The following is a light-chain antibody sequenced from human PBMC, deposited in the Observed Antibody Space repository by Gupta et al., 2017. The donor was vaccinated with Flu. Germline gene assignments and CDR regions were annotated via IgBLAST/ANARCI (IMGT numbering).Light chain of an antibody. CDR2: GAD. V-gene: IGKV3-20*01. CDR1: QSVSSNY. CDR3: QQEGALLRT. Sequence: ETVLTQSPGTLSLSPGERATLSCRASQSVSSNYLAWYQQKPGQAPRVLIYGADSRATGIPDRFSGSGSGRDFTLTISRLEPEDFAVYFCQQEGALLRTFGQGTKVEIK. J-gene: IGKJ1*01.